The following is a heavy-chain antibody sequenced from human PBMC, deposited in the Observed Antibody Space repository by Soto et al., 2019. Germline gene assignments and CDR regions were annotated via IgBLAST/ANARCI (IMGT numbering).Heavy chain of an antibody. Sequence: GESLKISCEGSGYIFTNYWINWMRQMPGKGLEWMGKIDPTDSYTYNSPSFQGHVTILADKSINTAYLQCSSLKASDTAIYFCASGYYDSSGPDYWGQGTLVTVSS. D-gene: IGHD3-22*01. V-gene: IGHV5-10-1*01. CDR2: IDPTDSYT. CDR3: ASGYYDSSGPDY. J-gene: IGHJ4*01. CDR1: GYIFTNYW.